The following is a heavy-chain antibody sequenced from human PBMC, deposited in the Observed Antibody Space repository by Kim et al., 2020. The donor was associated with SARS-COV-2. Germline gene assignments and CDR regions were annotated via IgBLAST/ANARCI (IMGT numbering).Heavy chain of an antibody. D-gene: IGHD3-3*01. CDR1: GGSISSYY. CDR2: IYYSGST. Sequence: SETLSLTCTVSGGSISSYYWSWIRQPPGKGLEWIGYIYYSGSTNYNPSLKSRVTISVDTSKNQFSLKLSSVTAADTAVYYCARGGAYYDFWSGYQARGYFDYWGQGTLVTVSS. CDR3: ARGGAYYDFWSGYQARGYFDY. J-gene: IGHJ4*02. V-gene: IGHV4-59*01.